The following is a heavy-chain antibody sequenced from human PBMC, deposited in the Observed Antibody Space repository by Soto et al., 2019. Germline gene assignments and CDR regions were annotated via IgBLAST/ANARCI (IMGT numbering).Heavy chain of an antibody. CDR2: ISSSSSTI. J-gene: IGHJ4*02. CDR3: ARDWVQRERGFDY. Sequence: EVQLVESGGGLVQPGGSLRLSCAASGFTFSSYSMNWVRQAPGKGLEWVSYISSSSSTIYYADSVKGRFTISRDNAKNSLYRQMNSLRDEDTAVYYCARDWVQRERGFDYWGQGTLVTVSS. D-gene: IGHD1-1*01. CDR1: GFTFSSYS. V-gene: IGHV3-48*02.